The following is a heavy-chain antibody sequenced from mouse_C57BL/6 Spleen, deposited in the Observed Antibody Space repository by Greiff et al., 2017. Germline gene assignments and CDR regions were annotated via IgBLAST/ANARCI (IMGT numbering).Heavy chain of an antibody. CDR2: IYPGSGNT. D-gene: IGHD1-1*01. CDR1: GYSFTSYY. V-gene: IGHV1-66*01. Sequence: VQLQQSGPELVKPGASVKISCKASGYSFTSYYIHWVKQRPGQGLEWIGWIYPGSGNTKYNEKFKGKATLTADTSSSTAYMQLSSLTSEDSAVYYCALTTVVEDAMDYWGQGTSVTVSS. J-gene: IGHJ4*01. CDR3: ALTTVVEDAMDY.